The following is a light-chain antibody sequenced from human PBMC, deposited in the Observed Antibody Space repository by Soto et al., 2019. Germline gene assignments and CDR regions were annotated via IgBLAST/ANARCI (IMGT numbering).Light chain of an antibody. J-gene: IGLJ1*01. Sequence: QSALTQPPSASGSPGQSVTISCTGSSSDIGDHYYVSWYQQHPGKAPKLIIYDDNKRPSGIPDRFSGSKSGTSATLGITGFQTGDEADYYCGSWDSSLSAYVFGTGTKLTVL. V-gene: IGLV1-51*01. CDR2: DDN. CDR3: GSWDSSLSAYV. CDR1: SSDIGDHYY.